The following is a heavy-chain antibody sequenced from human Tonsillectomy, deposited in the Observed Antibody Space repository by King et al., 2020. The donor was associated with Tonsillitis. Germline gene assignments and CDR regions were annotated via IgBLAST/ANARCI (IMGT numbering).Heavy chain of an antibody. D-gene: IGHD1-26*01. CDR2: INHSVSA. V-gene: IGHV4-34*01. CDR3: ASSNSGNYYDAFDI. CDR1: GGSFTDYY. J-gene: IGHJ3*02. Sequence: VQLQQWGAGLLKPSETLSLTCAVYGGSFTDYYWNWIRQPPGKGLEWIGEINHSVSANYNPSLKSRVTISVDTSKNQFSLQLSSVTAADTAVYYCASSNSGNYYDAFDIWAQGTMVTVSS.